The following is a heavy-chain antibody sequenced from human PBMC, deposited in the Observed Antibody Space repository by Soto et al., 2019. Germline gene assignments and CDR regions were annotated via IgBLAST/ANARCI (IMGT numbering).Heavy chain of an antibody. V-gene: IGHV4-30-2*01. CDR3: ARGLHYGDYTFDF. CDR1: GGAISSGGYS. D-gene: IGHD4-17*01. CDR2: SYETGST. J-gene: IGHJ4*02. Sequence: SETLSLTCAVSGGAISSGGYSWSWIRQPPGKGLEWIGYSYETGSTYSNPSLKSRVTISEDRSKNQFSLKLTSVTAADTAVYYCARGLHYGDYTFDFWGQGTLVTVSS.